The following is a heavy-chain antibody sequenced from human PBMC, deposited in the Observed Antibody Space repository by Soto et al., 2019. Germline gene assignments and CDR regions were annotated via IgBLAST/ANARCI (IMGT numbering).Heavy chain of an antibody. V-gene: IGHV4-34*01. D-gene: IGHD3-9*01. CDR3: AREGDIYGMDV. Sequence: PSETLSLTCAVYGGSFSGYYWSWIRQPPGKGLEWIGEINHSGSTNYNPSLKSRVTISVDTSKNQFSLKLSSVTAADTAVYYCAREGDIYGMDVWGQGTTVTVS. CDR1: GGSFSGYY. CDR2: INHSGST. J-gene: IGHJ6*02.